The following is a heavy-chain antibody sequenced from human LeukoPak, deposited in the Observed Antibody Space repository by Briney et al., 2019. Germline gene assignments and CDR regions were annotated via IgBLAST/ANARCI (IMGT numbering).Heavy chain of an antibody. CDR2: ISGGGGNT. CDR3: AKGLIMITFGGVIVDAFDI. D-gene: IGHD3-16*02. J-gene: IGHJ3*02. Sequence: GGSLRLSCAASGFTFSTYAMNWVRRAPGKGLEWVSTISGGGGNTYYADSVKGRFTISRDNSKNTLYLQMNSLRAEDTAVYYCAKGLIMITFGGVIVDAFDIWGQGTMVTVSS. V-gene: IGHV3-23*01. CDR1: GFTFSTYA.